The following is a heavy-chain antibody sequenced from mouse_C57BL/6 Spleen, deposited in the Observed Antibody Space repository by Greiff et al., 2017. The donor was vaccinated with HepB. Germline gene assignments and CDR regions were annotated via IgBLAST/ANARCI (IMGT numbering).Heavy chain of an antibody. V-gene: IGHV3-8*01. CDR1: GYSITSDY. Sequence: EVKLVESGPGLAKPSQTLSLTCSVPGYSITSDYWNWIRKFPGNKLEYMGYISYSGSTYYNPSLKSRISITRDTSKNQYYLQLNSVTTEDTATYYCARRAYYYGSSYEYFDVWGTGTTVTVSS. CDR3: ARRAYYYGSSYEYFDV. J-gene: IGHJ1*03. D-gene: IGHD1-1*01. CDR2: ISYSGST.